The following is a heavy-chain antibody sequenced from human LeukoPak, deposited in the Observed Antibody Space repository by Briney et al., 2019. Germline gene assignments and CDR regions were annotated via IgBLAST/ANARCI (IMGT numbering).Heavy chain of an antibody. D-gene: IGHD2-21*01. CDR1: GITFSSYW. CDR3: VISLCDYTDC. J-gene: IGHJ4*02. V-gene: IGHV3-74*01. CDR2: INTQGTYT. Sequence: GGSLRLSCAVSGITFSSYWMPWVRQDPGRGLLWVSRINTQGTYTNYADSVKGRFTISRDNAKNTLYLQMSSLRADDTAVYYCVISLCDYTDCSGQGNLVSVSS.